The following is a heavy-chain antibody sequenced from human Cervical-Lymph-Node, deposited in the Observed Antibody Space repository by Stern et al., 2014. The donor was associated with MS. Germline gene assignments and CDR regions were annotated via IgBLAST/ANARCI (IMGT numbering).Heavy chain of an antibody. J-gene: IGHJ6*02. CDR3: ARDQRGITIFGVVTDYYYLGMDV. Sequence: VQLVHSGAEVKKPGASVKVSCKTSGYIFTGYYIHWVRQAPGQGLAWMAWINPDPGGPKYAQKFQGRVSMSRDTAISTAYVELSSLTSDDTAVYYCARDQRGITIFGVVTDYYYLGMDVWGQGTTVTVSS. D-gene: IGHD3-3*01. V-gene: IGHV1-2*02. CDR2: INPDPGGP. CDR1: GYIFTGYY.